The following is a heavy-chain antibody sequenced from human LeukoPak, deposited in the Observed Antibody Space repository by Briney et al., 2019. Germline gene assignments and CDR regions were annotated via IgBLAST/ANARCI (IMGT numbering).Heavy chain of an antibody. CDR2: SRNKVNNYNT. J-gene: IGHJ4*02. D-gene: IGHD3-10*01. Sequence: GGSQRLACAASGFTLSDHFMDWVRQAPGQGLEWVGRSRNKVNNYNTEYAASVKGRFTISRDDSNNSLYLQMSSLKTEDTAVYFCVAMLRGVGYWGQGTLVTVSS. V-gene: IGHV3-72*01. CDR3: VAMLRGVGY. CDR1: GFTLSDHF.